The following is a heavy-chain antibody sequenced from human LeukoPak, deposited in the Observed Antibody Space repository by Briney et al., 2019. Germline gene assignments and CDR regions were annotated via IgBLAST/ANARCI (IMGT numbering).Heavy chain of an antibody. V-gene: IGHV3-74*01. CDR2: MNGDGSTI. J-gene: IGHJ4*02. CDR1: GFTFSNSW. D-gene: IGHD1-14*01. Sequence: PGGSLRLSCGASGFTFSNSWMHWVRQPPGKGLVWVSYMNGDGSTISHADAVKGRFTMSRDNAKNTLHLAMNSLREEDTAVYFCVSGTSYWYGVDYWGRGTLVTVSS. CDR3: VSGTSYWYGVDY.